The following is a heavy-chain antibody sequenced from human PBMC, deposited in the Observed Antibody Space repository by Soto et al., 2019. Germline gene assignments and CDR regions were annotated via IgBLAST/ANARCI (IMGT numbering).Heavy chain of an antibody. V-gene: IGHV4-39*07. CDR3: ARNGDCTRPGCIVGWFDP. CDR1: GGSISSSSYY. J-gene: IGHJ5*02. Sequence: PSETLSLTCTVSGGSISSSSYYWGWIRQPPGKGLEWIGSIYYSGSTYYNPSLKSRVTISIDKSKNQFSLNLNSVTAADTAIYYCARNGDCTRPGCIVGWFDPWGQGTLVTVSS. D-gene: IGHD2-8*01. CDR2: IYYSGST.